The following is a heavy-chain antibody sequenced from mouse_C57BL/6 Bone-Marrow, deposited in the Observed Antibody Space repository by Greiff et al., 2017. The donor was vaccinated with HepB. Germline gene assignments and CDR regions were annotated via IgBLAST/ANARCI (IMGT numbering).Heavy chain of an antibody. V-gene: IGHV14-2*01. CDR2: IDPEDGET. D-gene: IGHD2-2*01. J-gene: IGHJ1*03. CDR3: ARSLLWLRRRYFDV. CDR1: GFNIKDYY. Sequence: VQLQQSGAELVKPGASVKLSCTASGFNIKDYYMHWVKQRTEQGLEWIGRIDPEDGETKYAPKFQGKATLTADTSSNTAYLQLSSLTSEDTAVYYCARSLLWLRRRYFDVWGTGTTVTVSS.